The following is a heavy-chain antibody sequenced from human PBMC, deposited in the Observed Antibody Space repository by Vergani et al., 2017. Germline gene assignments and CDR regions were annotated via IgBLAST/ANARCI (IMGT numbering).Heavy chain of an antibody. J-gene: IGHJ2*01. Sequence: QVQLVQSGAEVKKPGSSVKVSCKASGGTFSSYTISWVRQAPGQGLEWMGRIIPILGIANYAQKFQGKVTITADKSTGAAYMELSSLRSEDTAVYYCAFATVTTSHPYWYFDLWGRGTLVTVSS. CDR1: GGTFSSYT. V-gene: IGHV1-69*02. CDR3: AFATVTTSHPYWYFDL. D-gene: IGHD4-17*01. CDR2: IIPILGIA.